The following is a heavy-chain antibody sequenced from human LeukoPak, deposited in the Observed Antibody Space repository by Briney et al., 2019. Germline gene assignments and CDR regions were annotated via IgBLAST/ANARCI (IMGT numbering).Heavy chain of an antibody. CDR2: IYPGDSDT. CDR3: ARHHYYDSSGYYIPDY. J-gene: IGHJ4*02. Sequence: GESLKISCKGSGYSFTTDWVGWVRQMPGKGLEWMGIIYPGDSDTRYSPSFQGQVTISADKSINTAYLQWSSLKASDTAMYYCARHHYYDSSGYYIPDYWGQGTLVTVSS. V-gene: IGHV5-51*01. CDR1: GYSFTTDW. D-gene: IGHD3-22*01.